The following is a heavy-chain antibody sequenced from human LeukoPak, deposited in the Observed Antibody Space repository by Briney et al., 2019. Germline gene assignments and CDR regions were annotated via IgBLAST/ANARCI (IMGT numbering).Heavy chain of an antibody. D-gene: IGHD3-22*01. V-gene: IGHV4-39*01. Sequence: SETLSLTCTVSGGSISSGGYYWSWIRQPPGKGLEWIGSIYYSGSTYYNPSLKSRVTISVDTSKNQFSLKLSSVTAADTAVYYCARPFDSSGFVGAFDIWGQGTMVTVSS. CDR2: IYYSGST. J-gene: IGHJ3*02. CDR1: GGSISSGGYY. CDR3: ARPFDSSGFVGAFDI.